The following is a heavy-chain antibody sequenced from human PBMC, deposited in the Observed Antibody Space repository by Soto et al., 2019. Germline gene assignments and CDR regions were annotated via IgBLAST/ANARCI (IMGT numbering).Heavy chain of an antibody. V-gene: IGHV4-30-4*01. CDR3: ARDCPVHSSSSLSVIYYYGMDV. Sequence: SETLSLTCTVSGGSISSGDYYWSWIRQPPGKGLEWIGYIYYSGSTYYNPSLKSRVTISVDASKNQFSLKLSSVTAADTAVYYCARDCPVHSSSSLSVIYYYGMDVWGQGTTVTVSS. CDR1: GGSISSGDYY. CDR2: IYYSGST. D-gene: IGHD6-6*01. J-gene: IGHJ6*02.